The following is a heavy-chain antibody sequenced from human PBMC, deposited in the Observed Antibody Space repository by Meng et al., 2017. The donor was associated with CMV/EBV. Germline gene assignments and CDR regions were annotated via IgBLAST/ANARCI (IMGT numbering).Heavy chain of an antibody. CDR2: IYYSGHT. Sequence: LHGWGPGLVRPSETLSLTCTLSGRSSSSSSYYWGWLRQPPGKGVEWIGSIYYSGHTYYNPSLKSRVTISVDTSKNQFSLKLRSVTAADTAVYYCASLAGDYWGQGTLVTVSS. J-gene: IGHJ4*02. CDR1: GRSSSSSSYY. CDR3: ASLAGDY. V-gene: IGHV4-39*07. D-gene: IGHD3-10*01.